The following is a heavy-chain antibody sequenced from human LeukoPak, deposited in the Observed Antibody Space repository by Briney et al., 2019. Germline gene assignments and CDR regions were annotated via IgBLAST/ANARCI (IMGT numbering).Heavy chain of an antibody. CDR1: GFTFSSYS. CDR3: ARPSTQGRVAGAFDI. J-gene: IGHJ3*02. Sequence: GGSLRLSCAASGFTFSSYSMNWVRQAPGKGLEWVSSISSSSSYIYYADSVKGRFTNSRDNAKNSLYLQMNSLRAEDTAVYYCARPSTQGRVAGAFDIWGQGTMVTVSS. V-gene: IGHV3-21*01. D-gene: IGHD6-19*01. CDR2: ISSSSSYI.